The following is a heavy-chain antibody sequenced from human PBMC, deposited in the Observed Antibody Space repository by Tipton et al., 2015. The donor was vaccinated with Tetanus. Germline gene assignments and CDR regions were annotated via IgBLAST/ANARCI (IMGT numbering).Heavy chain of an antibody. Sequence: SLRPSCAASGFMFSSYTVSWVRQAPGKGLECGSAIGGSGGASYYADSVKGRFTISRDNSKSTLYLQVHSLRVEDTAIYFCARGRAAATYFGKYGGEGAPVTVSS. CDR2: IGGSGGAS. J-gene: IGHJ4*02. CDR1: GFMFSSYT. V-gene: IGHV3-23*01. D-gene: IGHD6-25*01. CDR3: ARGRAAATYFGKY.